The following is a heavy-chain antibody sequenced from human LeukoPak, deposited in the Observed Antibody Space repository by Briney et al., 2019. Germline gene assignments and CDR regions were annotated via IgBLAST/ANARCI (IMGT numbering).Heavy chain of an antibody. CDR1: GGSISSYY. J-gene: IGHJ4*02. Sequence: SETLSLTCAVSGGSISSYYWSWIRQPPGKGLEWIGYIYYSGGTTYNPSLKSRVTTSVDSTKNQSSLKLSSVTAADTAVYYCAREHPPLYWGQGTLVTVSS. V-gene: IGHV4-59*01. CDR2: IYYSGGT. CDR3: AREHPPLY.